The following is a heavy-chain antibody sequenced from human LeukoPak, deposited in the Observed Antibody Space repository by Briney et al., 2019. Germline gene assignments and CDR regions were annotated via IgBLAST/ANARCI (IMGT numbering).Heavy chain of an antibody. V-gene: IGHV1-69*05. CDR2: IIPIFGTA. Sequence: SVKVSCKASGGTFSSYAISWVRQAPGQGLEWMGGIIPIFGTANYAQKFQGRVTITTDESTSTAYMELSSLRSEDTAVYYCARALYYYGSGSWGSFDYWGQGTLVTVSS. CDR1: GGTFSSYA. D-gene: IGHD3-10*01. J-gene: IGHJ4*02. CDR3: ARALYYYGSGSWGSFDY.